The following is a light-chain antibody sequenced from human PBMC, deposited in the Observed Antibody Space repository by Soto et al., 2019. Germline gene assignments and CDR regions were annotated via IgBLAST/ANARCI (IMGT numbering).Light chain of an antibody. V-gene: IGKV2-28*01. Sequence: DIVMTQSPLSLPVTPGEPASISCRSSHSLLHSNGYNYLDWYLQKPGQSPQILIYVASNRASGVPDRFRGSGSGTDFTLKISRVEAEDVGVYYCMQAIQAPRTFGQGTKLEIK. CDR2: VAS. J-gene: IGKJ2*01. CDR3: MQAIQAPRT. CDR1: HSLLHSNGYNY.